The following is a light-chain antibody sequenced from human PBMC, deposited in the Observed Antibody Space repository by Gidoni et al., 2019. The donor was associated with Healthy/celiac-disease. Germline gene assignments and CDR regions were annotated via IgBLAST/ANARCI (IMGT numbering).Light chain of an antibody. V-gene: IGLV1-44*01. Sequence: QSVLTPPPVASGTPAQRVSTSCYGSSSNIGSNTVNCYTQLPRTAPKLLILSNNQRPSGLPGRFSGSNSGTSATLAILTLQSADEADYSCAAWDDSLNGRVVFGGGTKLTVL. CDR1: SSNIGSNT. CDR2: SNN. CDR3: AAWDDSLNGRVV. J-gene: IGLJ2*01.